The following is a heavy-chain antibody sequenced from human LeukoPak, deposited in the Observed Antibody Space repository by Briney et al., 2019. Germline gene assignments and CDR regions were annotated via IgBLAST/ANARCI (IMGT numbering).Heavy chain of an antibody. V-gene: IGHV3-23*01. Sequence: GGSLRLSCAASGFTFSSYAMSWVRQAPGKGLEWVSAISGSGFSTYYADSVKGRFTISRDNSKNTLYLQMDSLRVEDTAVYYGAKGSAAVRPYYFDYWGQGTLVTVSS. D-gene: IGHD6-13*01. J-gene: IGHJ4*02. CDR3: AKGSAAVRPYYFDY. CDR2: ISGSGFST. CDR1: GFTFSSYA.